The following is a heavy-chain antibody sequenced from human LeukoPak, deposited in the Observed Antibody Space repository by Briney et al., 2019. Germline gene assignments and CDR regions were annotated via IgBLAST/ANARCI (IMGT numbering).Heavy chain of an antibody. Sequence: GGSLTLFCEVSGFIFSQYWMLWLRHAPGEGGVCVSRIDPDGSSTNYADSVKGRFTISRDNAKNTLYLQLNSLRAEDTAVYYCAREDYSNYAPYFDYWGQGTLVTVSS. D-gene: IGHD4-11*01. J-gene: IGHJ4*02. CDR1: GFIFSQYW. CDR2: IDPDGSST. V-gene: IGHV3-74*01. CDR3: AREDYSNYAPYFDY.